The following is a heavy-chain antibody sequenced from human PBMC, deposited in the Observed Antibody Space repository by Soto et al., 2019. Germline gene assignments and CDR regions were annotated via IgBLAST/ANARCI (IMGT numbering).Heavy chain of an antibody. CDR2: IKPDGSAQ. D-gene: IGHD4-17*01. J-gene: IGHJ4*02. V-gene: IGHV3-7*01. Sequence: EVQVVESGGGLVQPGGSLRLSCAASGFTFSNFWMSWVRQAPGKGLGWVANIKPDGSAQYYVDSVKGRFTISRDNAKNSLYLQMNSLRVEDAAGYYCTRERLDNYWGQGTLVSVSS. CDR1: GFTFSNFW. CDR3: TRERLDNY.